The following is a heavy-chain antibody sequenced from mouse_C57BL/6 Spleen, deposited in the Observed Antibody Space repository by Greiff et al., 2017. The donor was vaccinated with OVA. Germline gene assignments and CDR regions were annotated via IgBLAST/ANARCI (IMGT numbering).Heavy chain of an antibody. CDR1: GYTFTSYW. CDR2: IYPSDSET. V-gene: IGHV1-61*01. D-gene: IGHD2-10*02. Sequence: QVQLQHPGAELVRPGSSVKLSCKASGYTFTSYWMDWVKQRPGQGLEWIGNIYPSDSETPYNQKFKDKATLTVDKSSSTAYMQLSSLTSEDSAVYYCARRGYGNYPYWYFDVWGTGTTVTVSS. J-gene: IGHJ1*03. CDR3: ARRGYGNYPYWYFDV.